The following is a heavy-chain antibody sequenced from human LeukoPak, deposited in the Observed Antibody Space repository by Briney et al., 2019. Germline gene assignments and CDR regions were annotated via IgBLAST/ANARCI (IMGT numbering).Heavy chain of an antibody. CDR3: ASYRYSSSWMNYYYMDV. CDR2: IYYSGST. D-gene: IGHD6-13*01. J-gene: IGHJ6*03. Sequence: SEILSLTCTVSGGSISSYYWSWIRQPPGKGLEWIGYIYYSGSTNYNPSLKSRVTISVDTPKNQFSLKLSSVTAADTAVYYCASYRYSSSWMNYYYMDVWGKGTTVTVSS. V-gene: IGHV4-59*08. CDR1: GGSISSYY.